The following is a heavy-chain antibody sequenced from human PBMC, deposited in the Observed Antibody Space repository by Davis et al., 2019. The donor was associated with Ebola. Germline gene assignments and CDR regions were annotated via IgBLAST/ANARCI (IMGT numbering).Heavy chain of an antibody. Sequence: GESLKISCAASGFTFSDYYMSWIRQAPGKGLEWVSAISGSGGSTYYADSVKGRFTISRDNAKNSLYLQMNSLRDDDTAVYYCAKDTLHRSFDYWGQGTLVTVSS. CDR3: AKDTLHRSFDY. J-gene: IGHJ4*02. CDR1: GFTFSDYY. V-gene: IGHV3-23*01. CDR2: ISGSGGST.